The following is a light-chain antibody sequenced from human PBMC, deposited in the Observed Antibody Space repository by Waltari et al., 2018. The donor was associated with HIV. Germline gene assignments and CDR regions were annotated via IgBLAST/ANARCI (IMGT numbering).Light chain of an antibody. CDR2: DDD. CDR3: GTWDTILVAVV. CDR1: NSNIGSHF. Sequence: QSVLTQPPSVSAAPGQKVTISCSGSNSNIGSHFVSWYQHFPGRAPKLLIYDDDDRPSDMPARFAGSKSGTSATLDITGLQTGDEADYYCGTWDTILVAVVLGGGTKLTVL. J-gene: IGLJ2*01. V-gene: IGLV1-51*01.